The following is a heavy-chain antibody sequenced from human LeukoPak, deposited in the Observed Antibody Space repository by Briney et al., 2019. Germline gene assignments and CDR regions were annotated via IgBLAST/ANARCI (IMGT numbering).Heavy chain of an antibody. V-gene: IGHV3-64*02. CDR1: GFTFSSYA. CDR3: ARGGAGEGYYFDY. J-gene: IGHJ4*02. Sequence: GGSLRLSCAASGFTFSSYAMHWVRQAPGKGLEYVSAISSNGGSTFYADSVKGRFTISRDNSKNTLYLQMGSLRAEDMAVYYCARGGAGEGYYFDYWGQETLVTVSS. D-gene: IGHD1-14*01. CDR2: ISSNGGST.